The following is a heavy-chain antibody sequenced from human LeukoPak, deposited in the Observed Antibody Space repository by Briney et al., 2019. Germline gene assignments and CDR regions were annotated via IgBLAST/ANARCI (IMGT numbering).Heavy chain of an antibody. Sequence: PGGSLRLSCAASGFTFSSYWMSWVRQAPGKGLEWVANIKQDGSEKDYVGSAKGRFTISRDNAKNSLYLQMNSLRAEDTAVYYCARDQDYDYVWGSYRYISYDMDVWGQGTTVTVSS. CDR2: IKQDGSEK. V-gene: IGHV3-7*01. J-gene: IGHJ6*02. CDR1: GFTFSSYW. D-gene: IGHD3-16*02. CDR3: ARDQDYDYVWGSYRYISYDMDV.